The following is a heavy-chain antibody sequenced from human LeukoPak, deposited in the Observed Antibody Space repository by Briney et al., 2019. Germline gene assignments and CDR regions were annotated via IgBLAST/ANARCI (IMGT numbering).Heavy chain of an antibody. CDR3: ARVATGIAAPIDY. CDR1: GFTFSDYY. J-gene: IGHJ4*02. D-gene: IGHD6-13*01. V-gene: IGHV3-11*04. CDR2: ISSSGSTI. Sequence: GSLRLSCAASGFTFSDYYMSWIRQAPGKGLEWVSYISSSGSTIYYADSVKGRFTISRDNAKNSLYLQMHSLRAEDTALYYCARVATGIAAPIDYWGQGTLVTVSS.